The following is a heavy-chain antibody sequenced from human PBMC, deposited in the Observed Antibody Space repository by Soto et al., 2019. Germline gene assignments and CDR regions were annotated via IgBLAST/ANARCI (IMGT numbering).Heavy chain of an antibody. J-gene: IGHJ6*03. D-gene: IGHD2-21*01. V-gene: IGHV3-73*01. CDR1: GFSLGDSA. CDR2: IRSKGHNYAT. Sequence: EVRLVESGGDSVQPGGSLKLSCAASGFSLGDSAVHWVRLASGKGLEWIGRIRSKGHNYATTYAASVKGRFTMSRDDSKNTAFLQMNRLQTEDTAVYFCTRHAGGEVENSYYYSYMDVWGKGTAVSVSS. CDR3: TRHAGGEVENSYYYSYMDV.